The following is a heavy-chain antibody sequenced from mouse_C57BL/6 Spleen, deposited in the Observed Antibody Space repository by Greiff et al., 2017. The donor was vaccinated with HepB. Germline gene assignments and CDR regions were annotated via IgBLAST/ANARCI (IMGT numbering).Heavy chain of an antibody. D-gene: IGHD5-5*01. CDR3: AREEAYLFDY. CDR2: IHPNSGST. V-gene: IGHV1-64*01. J-gene: IGHJ2*01. Sequence: QVQLKQPGAELVKPGASVKLSCKASGYTSTSYWMHWVKQRPGQGLEWIGMIHPNSGSTNYNEKFKSKATLTVDKSSSTAYMQLSSLTSEDSAVYYCAREEAYLFDYWGQGTTLTVSS. CDR1: GYTSTSYW.